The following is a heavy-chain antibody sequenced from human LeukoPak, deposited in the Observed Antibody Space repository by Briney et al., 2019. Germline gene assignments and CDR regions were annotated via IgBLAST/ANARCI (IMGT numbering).Heavy chain of an antibody. Sequence: RGSLRLSCAASGFTFSSYGMHWVRQAPGKGLEWVAVISYDGSNKYYADSVKGRFTISRDNSKNTLYLQMNSLRAEDTAVYYCAKGIPYYYDSSGHWGAFDIWGQGTMVTVSS. CDR3: AKGIPYYYDSSGHWGAFDI. D-gene: IGHD3-22*01. CDR1: GFTFSSYG. J-gene: IGHJ3*02. V-gene: IGHV3-30*18. CDR2: ISYDGSNK.